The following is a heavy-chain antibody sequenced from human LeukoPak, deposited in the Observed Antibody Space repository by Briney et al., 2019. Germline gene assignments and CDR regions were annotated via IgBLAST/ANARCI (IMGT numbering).Heavy chain of an antibody. Sequence: PSETLSLTCTVSSGSFRTYYWSWIRQPPGKGLEWIGYIFYNEGTSYNPSLKSRVTISVDTSDNQLSLKVNSVTAADTAMYYCVKSNSRYQPWTLDIWGRGTMVTVSS. V-gene: IGHV4-59*01. CDR2: IFYNEGT. J-gene: IGHJ3*02. D-gene: IGHD2-2*01. CDR1: SGSFRTYY. CDR3: VKSNSRYQPWTLDI.